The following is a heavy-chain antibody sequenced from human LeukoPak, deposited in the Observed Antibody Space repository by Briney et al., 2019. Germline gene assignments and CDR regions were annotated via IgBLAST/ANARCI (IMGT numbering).Heavy chain of an antibody. CDR3: ARGGVINYFDY. CDR2: INWNGGST. V-gene: IGHV3-20*04. D-gene: IGHD3-10*01. J-gene: IGHJ4*02. Sequence: PGGSLRLSCAASGFSFDDYGMSWVRQAPGKGLEWVSGINWNGGSTGYADSVKGRFTISRDNAKNSPYLQMNSLRAEDTALYYCARGGVINYFDYWGQGTLVTVSS. CDR1: GFSFDDYG.